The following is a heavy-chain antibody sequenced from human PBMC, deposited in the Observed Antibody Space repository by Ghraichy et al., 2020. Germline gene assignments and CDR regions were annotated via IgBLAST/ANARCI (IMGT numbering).Heavy chain of an antibody. Sequence: LSLTCAASGFTFSSYSMNWVRQAAGKGLEWVSYISSSSSTIYYADSVKGRFTISRDNAKNSLYLQMNSLRDEDTAVYYCARDPGVVTPLYFDYWGQGTLVTVSS. CDR2: ISSSSSTI. CDR3: ARDPGVVTPLYFDY. V-gene: IGHV3-48*02. D-gene: IGHD3-22*01. J-gene: IGHJ4*02. CDR1: GFTFSSYS.